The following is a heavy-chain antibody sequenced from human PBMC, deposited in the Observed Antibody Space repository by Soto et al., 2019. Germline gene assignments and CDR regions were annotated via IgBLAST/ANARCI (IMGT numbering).Heavy chain of an antibody. CDR1: GYTFTSYA. CDR3: ARDRRYCSGGSCYSEWFDP. J-gene: IGHJ5*02. D-gene: IGHD2-15*01. CDR2: INAGNGNT. V-gene: IGHV1-3*01. Sequence: VKVSCKASGYTFTSYAMHWVRQAPGQRLEWMGWINAGNGNTKYSQKFQGRVTITRDTSASTAYMELSSLRSEDTAVYYCARDRRYCSGGSCYSEWFDPWGQGTLVTVSS.